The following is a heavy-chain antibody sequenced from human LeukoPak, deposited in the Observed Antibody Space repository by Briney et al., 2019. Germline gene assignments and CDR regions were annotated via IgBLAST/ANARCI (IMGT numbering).Heavy chain of an antibody. D-gene: IGHD3-10*01. CDR1: GGTFSSYA. J-gene: IGHJ6*03. Sequence: SVKVSCKASGGTFSSYAISWVRQAPGQGLEWMGRIIPIFGTANYAQKFQGRVTITTDESTSTGYMELSSLRSEDTAVYYCASGNPGVLWVGELLKQDYYYYMDVWGKGTTVTVSS. CDR2: IIPIFGTA. V-gene: IGHV1-69*05. CDR3: ASGNPGVLWVGELLKQDYYYYMDV.